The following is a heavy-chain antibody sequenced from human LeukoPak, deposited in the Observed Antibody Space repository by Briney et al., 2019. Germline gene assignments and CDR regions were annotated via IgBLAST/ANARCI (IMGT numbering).Heavy chain of an antibody. CDR3: ARVSGSYWY. J-gene: IGHJ4*02. D-gene: IGHD1-26*01. Sequence: SETLSLTCTVSGGSISSYYWSWLRQPPGKGLEWIGHIYYSGSTNYNPSLKSRVTISVDTSKNQFSLKLTSVTAADTAVYYCARVSGSYWYWGQGTLVTVSS. CDR1: GGSISSYY. V-gene: IGHV4-59*01. CDR2: IYYSGST.